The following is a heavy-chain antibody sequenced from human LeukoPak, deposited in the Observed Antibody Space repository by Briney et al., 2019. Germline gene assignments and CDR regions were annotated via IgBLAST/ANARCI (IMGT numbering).Heavy chain of an antibody. CDR1: GGSISSYY. J-gene: IGHJ4*02. V-gene: IGHV4-4*07. CDR2: IYTSGST. CDR3: ARLGRRDGHNGSFDY. Sequence: PSETLSLTCTVSGGSISSYYWSWIRQPAVKGLEWIGHIYTSGSTNYNPSLRSRVTMSVDTSKNQFSLKLSSVTAADTAVYYCARLGRRDGHNGSFDYWGQGTLVTVSS. D-gene: IGHD5-24*01.